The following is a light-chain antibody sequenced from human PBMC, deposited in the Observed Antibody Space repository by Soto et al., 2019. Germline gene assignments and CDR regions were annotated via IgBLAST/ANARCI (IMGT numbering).Light chain of an antibody. Sequence: EIVMTQSPASLSVSPGESVTLSCRASQSVASNLAWYQQKPGQAPRLLIYGTSTRATGVPARFSGSGSGTDFTLTISSLQAADFAVYFCQQYNNWPPWTFGHGTKVEIK. CDR1: QSVASN. CDR2: GTS. V-gene: IGKV3-15*01. CDR3: QQYNNWPPWT. J-gene: IGKJ1*01.